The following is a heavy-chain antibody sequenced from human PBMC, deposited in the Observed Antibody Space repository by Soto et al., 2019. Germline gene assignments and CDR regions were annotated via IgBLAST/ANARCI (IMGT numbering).Heavy chain of an antibody. J-gene: IGHJ5*02. Sequence: GASVKVSCKASGYTFTGYYMHWVRQAPGQGLEWMGWINPNSGGTNYAQKFQGWVTMTRDTSISTAYMELSRLRSDDTAVYYCARSAQSPIAVAGTHWFDPWGQGTLVTVSS. CDR1: GYTFTGYY. CDR2: INPNSGGT. V-gene: IGHV1-2*04. D-gene: IGHD6-19*01. CDR3: ARSAQSPIAVAGTHWFDP.